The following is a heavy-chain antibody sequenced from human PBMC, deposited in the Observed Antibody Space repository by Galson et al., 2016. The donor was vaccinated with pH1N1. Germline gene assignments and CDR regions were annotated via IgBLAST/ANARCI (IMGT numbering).Heavy chain of an antibody. CDR3: ARDDYGRYFDY. V-gene: IGHV1-3*01. J-gene: IGHJ4*02. CDR1: GYTFTTYL. CDR2: FNPDNGNT. Sequence: SVKVSCKASGYTFTTYLIHWVRQAPGETLEWMGWFNPDNGNTKYSQRFQGRVTFTRDTSATTAYMEMSSLGSEDTAVYYCARDDYGRYFDYWGQGTLVTDSS. D-gene: IGHD3-16*01.